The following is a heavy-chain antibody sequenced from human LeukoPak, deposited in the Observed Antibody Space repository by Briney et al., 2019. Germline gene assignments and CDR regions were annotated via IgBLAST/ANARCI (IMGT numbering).Heavy chain of an antibody. V-gene: IGHV3-9*01. CDR1: GFTVSSNY. CDR2: ISWNSGSI. J-gene: IGHJ5*02. D-gene: IGHD6-13*01. Sequence: GGSLRLSCATSGFTVSSNYMSWVRQAPGKGLEWVSGISWNSGSIGYADSVKGRFTISRDNAKNSLYLQMNSLRAEDTALYYCAKADSSSWYENWFDPWGQGTLVTVSS. CDR3: AKADSSSWYENWFDP.